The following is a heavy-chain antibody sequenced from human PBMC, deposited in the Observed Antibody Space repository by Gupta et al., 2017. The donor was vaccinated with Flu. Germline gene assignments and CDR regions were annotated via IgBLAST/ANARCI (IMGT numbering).Heavy chain of an antibody. CDR2: IFANDEK. D-gene: IGHD6-19*01. J-gene: IGHJ6*02. CDR1: GFSLSNAIMG. Sequence: QVTLKESGPVLVKPTETLTLTCTVSGFSLSNAIMGVSWIRQPPGKALEWLAHIFANDEKSYSTSLKSRLTISKDTSKTQVVLTMTKMDPEDTGTYYCARIKSYTSGWPQVIVYGMDVWGQGTTVTVSS. CDR3: ARIKSYTSGWPQVIVYGMDV. V-gene: IGHV2-26*01.